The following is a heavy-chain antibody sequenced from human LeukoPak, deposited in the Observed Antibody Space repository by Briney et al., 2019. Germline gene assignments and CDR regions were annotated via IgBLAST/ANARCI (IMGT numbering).Heavy chain of an antibody. V-gene: IGHV4-59*01. CDR1: GGSFSGYY. CDR2: IYYSGST. CDR3: ARSRTNYDSSGYFGY. Sequence: SETLSLTCAVYGGSFSGYYWSWIRQPPGKGLEWIGYIYYSGSTNYNPSLKSRVTISVDTSKNQFSLKLSSVTAADTAVYYCARSRTNYDSSGYFGYWGQGTLVTVSS. J-gene: IGHJ4*02. D-gene: IGHD3-22*01.